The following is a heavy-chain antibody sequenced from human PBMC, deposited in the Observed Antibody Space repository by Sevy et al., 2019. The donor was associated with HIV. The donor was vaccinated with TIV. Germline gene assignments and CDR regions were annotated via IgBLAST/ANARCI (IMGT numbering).Heavy chain of an antibody. Sequence: SETLSLTCAVSGGSIRSVNWWHWVRQPPGKGLEWIGEIYHTGRTNYNPSLKSRVTISVDNSKNQFSLNLRSVTAADTAVYYCARGGETTRRFDPWGQGSLVTVSS. CDR1: GGSIRSVNW. CDR2: IYHTGRT. CDR3: ARGGETTRRFDP. J-gene: IGHJ5*02. V-gene: IGHV4-4*02. D-gene: IGHD3-16*01.